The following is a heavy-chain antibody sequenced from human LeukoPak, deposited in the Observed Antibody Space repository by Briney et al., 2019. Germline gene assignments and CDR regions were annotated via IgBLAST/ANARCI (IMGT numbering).Heavy chain of an antibody. CDR3: ARIRVAGIDRFDY. CDR2: INPNSGGT. D-gene: IGHD6-19*01. Sequence: ASVKVSCKASGYNFIGYYIHWVRQASGQGLEWMGWINPNSGGTNYAQKFQGRVTMTRDTSINIAYMELSRLRSDDTAVYYRARIRVAGIDRFDYWGQGTLVTVSS. V-gene: IGHV1-2*02. J-gene: IGHJ4*02. CDR1: GYNFIGYY.